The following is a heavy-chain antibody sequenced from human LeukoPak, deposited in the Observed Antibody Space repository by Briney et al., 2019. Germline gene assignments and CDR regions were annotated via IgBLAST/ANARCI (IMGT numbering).Heavy chain of an antibody. CDR3: AKDRPTNWGYYFDY. V-gene: IGHV3-33*06. CDR1: GFTFSSYG. CDR2: IWYDGSNK. D-gene: IGHD7-27*01. J-gene: IGHJ4*02. Sequence: GGSLRLSCAASGFTFSSYGMHWVRQAPGKGLEWVAVIWYDGSNKYYADSVKGRFTISRDDSKNTLYLQMNGLRAEDTAVYYCAKDRPTNWGYYFDYWGQGTLVTVSS.